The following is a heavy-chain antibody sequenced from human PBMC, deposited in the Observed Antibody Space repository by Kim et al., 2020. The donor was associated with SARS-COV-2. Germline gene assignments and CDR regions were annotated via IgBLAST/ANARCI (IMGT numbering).Heavy chain of an antibody. J-gene: IGHJ3*02. V-gene: IGHV4-39*02. CDR2: IYYSGST. D-gene: IGHD2-15*01. CDR1: GGSISSSSYY. Sequence: SETLSLTCTVSGGSISSSSYYWGWIRQPPGKGLEWIGHIYYSGSTYYNPSLKSRVTISVDTSKNHFSLKVTSVTAADTAVYYCARSFTKRFCSGGTCSRRWDAFDIWGQGTMVTVSS. CDR3: ARSFTKRFCSGGTCSRRWDAFDI.